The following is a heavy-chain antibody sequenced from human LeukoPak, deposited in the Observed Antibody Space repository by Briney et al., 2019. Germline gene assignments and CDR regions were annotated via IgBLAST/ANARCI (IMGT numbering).Heavy chain of an antibody. Sequence: ASVKVSCKASGYTFTSYAMNWVRQAPGQGLEWMGWININTGNPTYAQGFTGRFVFSLDTSVSTAYLQISSLKAEDTAVYYCARSPGFLEWLSYYGMDVWGQGTTVTVSS. D-gene: IGHD3-3*01. CDR2: ININTGNP. V-gene: IGHV7-4-1*02. CDR1: GYTFTSYA. J-gene: IGHJ6*02. CDR3: ARSPGFLEWLSYYGMDV.